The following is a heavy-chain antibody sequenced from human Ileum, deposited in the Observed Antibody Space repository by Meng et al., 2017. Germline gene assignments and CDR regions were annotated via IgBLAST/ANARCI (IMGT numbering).Heavy chain of an antibody. D-gene: IGHD2/OR15-2a*01. J-gene: IGHJ4*02. Sequence: EVTLLESGGGRVQPGGSLILSCVGSEFTFNNFAMTWVRQTPGKGLEWVASLSASGRTPEYADSVKGRFTVSRDNSKNALFLHMTNLRVADTALYSCAKGISVIPTAFDHWGQGTLVTVSS. CDR2: LSASGRTP. CDR1: EFTFNNFA. V-gene: IGHV3-23*01. CDR3: AKGISVIPTAFDH.